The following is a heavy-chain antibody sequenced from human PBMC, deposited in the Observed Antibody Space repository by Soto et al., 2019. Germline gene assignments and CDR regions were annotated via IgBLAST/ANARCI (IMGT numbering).Heavy chain of an antibody. V-gene: IGHV1-18*01. CDR1: GYTFTSYG. J-gene: IGHJ6*02. CDR3: ARGYGDYSYNYYYYYGMDV. CDR2: ISAYNGNT. Sequence: GASVKVSCKASGYTFTSYGISWVRQAPGQGLEWKGWISAYNGNTNYAQKLQDRVTMTTDTSTSTAYMELRSLRSDDTAVYYCARGYGDYSYNYYYYYGMDVWGQGTTVTVSS. D-gene: IGHD4-17*01.